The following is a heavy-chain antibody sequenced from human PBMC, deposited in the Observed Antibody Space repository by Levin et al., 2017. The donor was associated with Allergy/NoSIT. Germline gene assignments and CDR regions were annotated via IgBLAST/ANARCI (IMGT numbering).Heavy chain of an antibody. CDR1: GFIFSSYG. Sequence: GESLKISCAASGFIFSSYGFHWVRQAPGKGLEWVAFISYDGSNKFYADSVKGRFTISRDNSKNTLYLQVDSLRGEDTAVYYCARGIVSTAIGATDYWGLGTLVTVSS. CDR3: ARGIVSTAIGATDY. D-gene: IGHD5/OR15-5a*01. CDR2: ISYDGSNK. V-gene: IGHV3-30-3*01. J-gene: IGHJ4*02.